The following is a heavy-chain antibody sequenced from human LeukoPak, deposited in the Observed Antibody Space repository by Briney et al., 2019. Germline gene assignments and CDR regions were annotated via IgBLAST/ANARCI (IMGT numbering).Heavy chain of an antibody. CDR2: ISYSGST. Sequence: SETLSLTCAVSGGSISSTSYYWTWIRQPPGKGLEWIGSISYSGSTYYNPSLKSRVTISVDTSKNQFSLKLTSVTAADTAVYYCARSWIQLWLGDLTFDYWGQGTLVTVSS. D-gene: IGHD5-18*01. V-gene: IGHV4-39*01. J-gene: IGHJ4*02. CDR3: ARSWIQLWLGDLTFDY. CDR1: GGSISSTSYY.